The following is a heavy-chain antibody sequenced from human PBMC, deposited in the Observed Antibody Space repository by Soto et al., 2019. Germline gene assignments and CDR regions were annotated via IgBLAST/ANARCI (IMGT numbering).Heavy chain of an antibody. CDR1: GLTFSNYN. CDR3: ASVRDH. V-gene: IGHV3-48*01. Sequence: QSGGSLRLSCAACGLTFSNYNMNWVRQAPGKGLEWVSYISSSSTTIHYADSVKGRFTISRDNAKNSLYLQMNSLRVEDTAVYYCASVRDHWGHGTQVTFSS. CDR2: ISSSSTTI. J-gene: IGHJ4*01.